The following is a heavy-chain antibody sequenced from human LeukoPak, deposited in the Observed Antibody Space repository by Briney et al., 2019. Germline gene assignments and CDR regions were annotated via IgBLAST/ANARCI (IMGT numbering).Heavy chain of an antibody. J-gene: IGHJ4*02. CDR3: AKVDYGDYALDY. D-gene: IGHD4-17*01. Sequence: GGSLRLSCAASGFTFDDYAMHWVRQAPGKGLEWVSGISWNSGSIGYADSVKGRLTISRDNAKNSLYLQMNSLRAEDTALYYCAKVDYGDYALDYWGQGTLVTVSS. CDR1: GFTFDDYA. CDR2: ISWNSGSI. V-gene: IGHV3-9*01.